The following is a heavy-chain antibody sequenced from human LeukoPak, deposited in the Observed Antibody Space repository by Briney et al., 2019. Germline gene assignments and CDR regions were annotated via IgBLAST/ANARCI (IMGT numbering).Heavy chain of an antibody. CDR3: ARAREDAFDI. V-gene: IGHV4-4*07. CDR2: IYTSGST. J-gene: IGHJ3*02. CDR1: GRSISSYY. Sequence: SETLSLTCTVSGRSISSYYWSWIRQPAGKGLEWIGRIYTSGSTNYKPSLKSRVTISVDKSKNQFSLKLSSVTAADTAVYYCARAREDAFDIWGQGTMVTVSS.